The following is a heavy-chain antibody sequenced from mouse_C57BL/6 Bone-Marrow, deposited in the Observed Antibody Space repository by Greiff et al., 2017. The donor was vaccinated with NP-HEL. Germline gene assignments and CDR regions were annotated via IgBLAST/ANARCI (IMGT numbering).Heavy chain of an antibody. CDR1: GFTFSSYG. V-gene: IGHV5-6*02. CDR2: ISSGGSYT. CDR3: ARHGLYYFDY. J-gene: IGHJ2*01. Sequence: EVKLVESGGDLVKPGGSLKLSCAASGFTFSSYGMSWVRQTPDKRLEWVATISSGGSYTYYPDSVEGRFTISRDNAKNTLYLQMSSLQSEDTAMYYCARHGLYYFDYWGQGTTLTVSS.